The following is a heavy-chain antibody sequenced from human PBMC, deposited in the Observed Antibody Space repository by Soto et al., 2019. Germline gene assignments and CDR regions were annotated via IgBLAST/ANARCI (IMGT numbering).Heavy chain of an antibody. D-gene: IGHD3-3*01. V-gene: IGHV3-13*01. CDR1: GFTFSSYD. CDR3: ARAVYYDFWSGYSSAFDI. J-gene: IGHJ3*02. CDR2: IGTTGDT. Sequence: GSLRLSCAASGFTFSSYDMHWVRQATGKGLEWVSAIGTTGDTYYPGSVKGRFTISRENAKNSLYLQMNSLRAGDTAVYYCARAVYYDFWSGYSSAFDIWGQGTMVTVSS.